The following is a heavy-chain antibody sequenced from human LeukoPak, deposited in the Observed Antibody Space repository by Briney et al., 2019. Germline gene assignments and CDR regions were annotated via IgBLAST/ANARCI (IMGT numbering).Heavy chain of an antibody. CDR2: INPSGGST. CDR1: GYSFTRYA. D-gene: IGHD6-13*01. V-gene: IGHV1-46*01. J-gene: IGHJ4*02. Sequence: ASVKVSCKASGYSFTRYAMNWVRQAPGQGLEWMGIINPSGGSTSYAQKFQGRVTMTRDTSTSTVYMELNSLRSEDTAVYYCARDPIGSRWPYYFDYWGQGTLVTVSS. CDR3: ARDPIGSRWPYYFDY.